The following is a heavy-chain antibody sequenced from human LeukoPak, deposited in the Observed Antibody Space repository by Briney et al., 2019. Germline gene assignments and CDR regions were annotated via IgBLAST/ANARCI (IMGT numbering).Heavy chain of an antibody. Sequence: SETLSLTCSVSGDSISSYYWSWIRQPPGKGLEWIGYIYHSGSTNYNPSLKSRVTISVNTSKTQFSLKLSSVTAADTAVYYCARSNAAAGFDYWGQGTLVTVSS. D-gene: IGHD6-13*01. CDR1: GDSISSYY. CDR2: IYHSGST. J-gene: IGHJ4*02. CDR3: ARSNAAAGFDY. V-gene: IGHV4-59*08.